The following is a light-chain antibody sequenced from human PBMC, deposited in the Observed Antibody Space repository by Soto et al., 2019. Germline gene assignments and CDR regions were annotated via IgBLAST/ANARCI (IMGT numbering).Light chain of an antibody. CDR1: KWVSSSY. J-gene: IGKJ5*01. V-gene: IGKV3D-20*01. Sequence: TPSPATLSLSPGERATLSCGARKWVSSSYLAWYQQKPGLAPRLLIYDASSRATGIPDRFSGSGSGTDFTLTISRLEPEDFAMYYCHQYGIAPPVTFGQGTRLEIK. CDR2: DAS. CDR3: HQYGIAPPVT.